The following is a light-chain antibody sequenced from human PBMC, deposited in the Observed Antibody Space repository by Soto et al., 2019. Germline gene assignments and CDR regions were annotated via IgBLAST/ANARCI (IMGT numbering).Light chain of an antibody. CDR3: QLYGGSPPHP. CDR2: GSS. J-gene: IGKJ2*01. CDR1: QSGSSNH. Sequence: EMVLTQSPGTLSFSPGERATLSCRASQSGSSNHLAWYQQKPGQAPRLLIYGSSSRVTGIQERFSGSGSGTDFTRTISRREPEDFAVYFCQLYGGSPPHPCGQGTEVEIK. V-gene: IGKV3-20*01.